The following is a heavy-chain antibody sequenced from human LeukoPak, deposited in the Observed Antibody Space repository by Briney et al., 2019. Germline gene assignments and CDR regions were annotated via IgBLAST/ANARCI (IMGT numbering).Heavy chain of an antibody. CDR3: ARGDVTMIVVVIDLDY. J-gene: IGHJ4*02. D-gene: IGHD3-22*01. Sequence: ASVKVSCKASGYTFTGYYMHWVRQAPGQGLEWMGWISPNSGGTNYAQKFQGRVTMTRDTSISTAYMELSRLRSDDTAVYYCARGDVTMIVVVIDLDYWGQGTLVTVSS. CDR1: GYTFTGYY. CDR2: ISPNSGGT. V-gene: IGHV1-2*02.